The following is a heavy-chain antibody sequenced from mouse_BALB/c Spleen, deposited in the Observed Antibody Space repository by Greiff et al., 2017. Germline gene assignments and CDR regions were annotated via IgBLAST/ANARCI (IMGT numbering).Heavy chain of an antibody. CDR1: GFSLSTSGMG. J-gene: IGHJ2*01. CDR2: IYWDDDK. D-gene: IGHD2-1*01. V-gene: IGHV8-12*01. CDR3: ARYGNYPYYFDY. Sequence: QVTLKESGPGILQPSQTLSLTCSFSGFSLSTSGMGVSWIRQPSGKGLEWLAHIYWDDDKRYNPSLKSRLTISKDTSRNQVFLKITSVDTADTATYYCARYGNYPYYFDYWGQGTTLTVSS.